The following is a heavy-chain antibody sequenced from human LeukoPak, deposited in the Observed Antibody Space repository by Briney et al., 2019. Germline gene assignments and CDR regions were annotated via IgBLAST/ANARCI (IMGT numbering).Heavy chain of an antibody. CDR3: ARLQFGGSTSRYYNYYMDF. CDR2: ISVYNGNT. J-gene: IGHJ6*03. V-gene: IGHV1-18*01. D-gene: IGHD5-24*01. CDR1: GYIFINYG. Sequence: ASVKVSCKASGYIFINYGITWVRQAPGQGLEWMGWISVYNGNTDYAQKLQGRVTMTTDTSTSTVYMELRSLRSDDTAVYYCARLQFGGSTSRYYNYYMDFWGEGTTVTVSS.